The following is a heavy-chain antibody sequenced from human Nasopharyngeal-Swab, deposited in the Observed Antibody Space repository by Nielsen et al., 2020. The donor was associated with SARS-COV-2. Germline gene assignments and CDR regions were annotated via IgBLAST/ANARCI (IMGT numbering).Heavy chain of an antibody. J-gene: IGHJ5*02. Sequence: GESLKISCAASGFTFSGSAMHWVRQASGKGLEWVGRIRSKANSYATAYAASVKGRFTISGDDSKNTAYLQMNSLKTEDTAVYYCTRHTQYCSGGSCYPRFDPWGQGTLVTVSS. V-gene: IGHV3-73*01. CDR3: TRHTQYCSGGSCYPRFDP. CDR2: IRSKANSYAT. CDR1: GFTFSGSA. D-gene: IGHD2-15*01.